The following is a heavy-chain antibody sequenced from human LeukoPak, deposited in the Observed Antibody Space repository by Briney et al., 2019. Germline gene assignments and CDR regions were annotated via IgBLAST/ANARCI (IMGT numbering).Heavy chain of an antibody. V-gene: IGHV3-9*01. D-gene: IGHD3-10*01. J-gene: IGHJ4*02. CDR2: ISWNNGHI. CDR1: GFTFEDYG. CDR3: AKDIVKGSDSGTFDN. Sequence: GGSLRLSCSVSGFTFEDYGMHWVRLAPGKGLEWVGSISWNNGHIGYGDSVEGRLAVSRDNAKNSLSLEMNSLRVEATAFYFCAKDIVKGSDSGTFDNWGQGTLVTVSS.